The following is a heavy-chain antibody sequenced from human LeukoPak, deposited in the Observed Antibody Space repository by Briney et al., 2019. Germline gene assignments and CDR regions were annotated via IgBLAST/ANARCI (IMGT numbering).Heavy chain of an antibody. V-gene: IGHV1-2*02. CDR3: ARAFPGPRGGIVVPAAIYYYYYMDV. CDR1: GYTFTGYY. CDR2: INPNSGGT. Sequence: ASVKVSCKASGYTFTGYYMHWMRQAPGQGLEWMGWINPNSGGTNYAQKFQGRVTMTRDTSISTAYMELSRLRSDDTAVYYCARAFPGPRGGIVVPAAIYYYYYMDVWGKGTTVTVSS. J-gene: IGHJ6*03. D-gene: IGHD2-2*01.